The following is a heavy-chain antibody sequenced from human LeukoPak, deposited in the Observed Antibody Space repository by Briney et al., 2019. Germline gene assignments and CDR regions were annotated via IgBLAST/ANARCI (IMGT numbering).Heavy chain of an antibody. J-gene: IGHJ4*02. CDR1: GYTLTELS. CDR2: FDPEDGET. D-gene: IGHD5-24*01. V-gene: IGHV1-24*01. CDR3: ATDRPDSMATLHY. Sequence: ASVKVSCKVSGYTLTELSMHWVRQAPGKGLEWMGGFDPEDGETIYAQKFQGRVTMTKDTSTDTAYMELSSLRSEDTAVYYCATDRPDSMATLHYWGQGTLVTVSS.